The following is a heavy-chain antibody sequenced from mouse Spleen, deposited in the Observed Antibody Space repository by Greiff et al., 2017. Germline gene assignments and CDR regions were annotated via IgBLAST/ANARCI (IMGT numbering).Heavy chain of an antibody. CDR2: IDPANGNT. CDR3: ARDYYFDY. Sequence: EVKVVESGAELVKPGASVKLSCTASGFNIKDTYMHWVKQRPEQGLEWIGRIDPANGNTKYDPKFQGKATITADTSSNTAYLQLSSLTSEDTAVYYCARDYYFDYWGQGTTLTVSS. V-gene: IGHV14-3*02. J-gene: IGHJ2*01. CDR1: GFNIKDTY.